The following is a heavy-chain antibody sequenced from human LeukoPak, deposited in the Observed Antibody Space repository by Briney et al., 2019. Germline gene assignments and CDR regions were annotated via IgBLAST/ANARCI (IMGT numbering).Heavy chain of an antibody. CDR2: IRYDGSNK. J-gene: IGHJ4*02. CDR3: TRDKVNTGTPQTQFDY. CDR1: GFTFSNYG. V-gene: IGHV3-30*02. D-gene: IGHD1-1*01. Sequence: ETGGSLRLSCAASGFTFSNYGMHWVRQAPGKGLEWVAFIRYDGSNKDYADSVKGRFTISRDNAKNSLYLQMNSLRAEDTAVYYCTRDKVNTGTPQTQFDYWGQGSLVTVSS.